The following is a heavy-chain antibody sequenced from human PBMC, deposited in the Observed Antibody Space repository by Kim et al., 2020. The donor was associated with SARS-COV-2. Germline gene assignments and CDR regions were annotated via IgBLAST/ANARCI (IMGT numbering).Heavy chain of an antibody. J-gene: IGHJ2*01. D-gene: IGHD3-16*01. Sequence: GGSLRLSCAASGFNFRNYFMNWVRQAPGKGPVWISRITDTGRTQCYADSVKGRFTTSRDNTKNTLDLEMTSLRAEDTAIYYCARDGGFTNHDWYFDLWGRGTLVTVS. V-gene: IGHV3-74*01. CDR2: ITDTGRTQ. CDR3: ARDGGFTNHDWYFDL. CDR1: GFNFRNYF.